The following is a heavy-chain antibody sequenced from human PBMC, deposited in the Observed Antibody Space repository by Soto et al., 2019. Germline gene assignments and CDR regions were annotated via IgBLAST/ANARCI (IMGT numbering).Heavy chain of an antibody. V-gene: IGHV1-8*01. CDR1: GYTFTSYY. Sequence: ASVKVSCKASGYTFTSYYINWVRQATGQGLEWMGWMNPNSGNTGYAQKFQGRVTMTRNTSISTAYMELSSLRSEDTAVYYCARGDVCSGGSCWGYGMDVWGQGTTVTVSS. D-gene: IGHD2-15*01. CDR2: MNPNSGNT. CDR3: ARGDVCSGGSCWGYGMDV. J-gene: IGHJ6*02.